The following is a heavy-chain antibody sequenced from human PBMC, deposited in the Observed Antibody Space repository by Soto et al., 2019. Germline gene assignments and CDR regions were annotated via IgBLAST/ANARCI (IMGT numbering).Heavy chain of an antibody. V-gene: IGHV4-30-4*01. CDR3: AREDYYYGSGSYYM. CDR2: IYYSGST. Sequence: SETLSLTCTVSGGSISSGDYYWSWIRQPPGKGLEWIGYIYYSGSTYYNPSLKSRVTISVDTSKNQFSLKLSSVTAADTAVYYCAREDYYYGSGSYYMWGQGTLVTVS. D-gene: IGHD3-10*01. J-gene: IGHJ4*02. CDR1: GGSISSGDYY.